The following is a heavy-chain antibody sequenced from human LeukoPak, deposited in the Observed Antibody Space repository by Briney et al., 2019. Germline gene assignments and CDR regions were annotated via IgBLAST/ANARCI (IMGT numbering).Heavy chain of an antibody. CDR2: IYYSGST. Sequence: SETLSLTCTVSGGSISSYYWSWIRQPPGKGLEWIGYIYYSGSTNYNPSLKSRVSISVDTSKNQFSLKLSCVTAADTAVYYCARVVFLEWWIDYWGQGTLVTVSS. D-gene: IGHD3-3*01. J-gene: IGHJ4*02. CDR3: ARVVFLEWWIDY. V-gene: IGHV4-59*01. CDR1: GGSISSYY.